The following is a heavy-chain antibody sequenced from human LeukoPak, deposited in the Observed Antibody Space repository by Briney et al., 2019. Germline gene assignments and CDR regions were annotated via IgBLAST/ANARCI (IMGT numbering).Heavy chain of an antibody. Sequence: SETLSFTCTVSGGSISSGGYYWSWIRQHPGKGLEWIGYIYYSGSTYYNPSLKSRVTISVDTSKNQFSLKLSSVTAADTAVYYCAREEVTMVRGPLTYYYYGMDVWGQGTTVTVSS. D-gene: IGHD3-10*01. J-gene: IGHJ6*02. CDR2: IYYSGST. CDR1: GGSISSGGYY. CDR3: AREEVTMVRGPLTYYYYGMDV. V-gene: IGHV4-31*03.